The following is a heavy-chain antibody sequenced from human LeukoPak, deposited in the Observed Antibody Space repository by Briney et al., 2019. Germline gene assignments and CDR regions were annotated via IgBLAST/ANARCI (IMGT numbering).Heavy chain of an antibody. CDR3: ATSGLSRFGF. J-gene: IGHJ4*02. CDR1: GFTFSSYW. CDR2: IKQDGSAK. Sequence: GGSLRLSCAASGFTFSSYWMSWVRQAPGKGLEWVANIKQDGSAKYYVDSVKGRFTISRDNSKNTLYLQMNSLRAEDTAVYYCATSGLSRFGFWGQGTLVTVSS. V-gene: IGHV3-7*03. D-gene: IGHD2/OR15-2a*01.